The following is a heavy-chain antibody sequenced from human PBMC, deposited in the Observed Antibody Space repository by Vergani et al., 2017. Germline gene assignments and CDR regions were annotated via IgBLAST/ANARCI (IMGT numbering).Heavy chain of an antibody. V-gene: IGHV3-30*02. CDR1: GFTFRNFG. CDR2: IGKDGINT. CDR3: AKYLRDSTDGLPDS. J-gene: IGHJ4*02. D-gene: IGHD2-21*02. Sequence: QVQLVESAGGVVQPGGSLRLSCAASGFTFRNFGMHWIRQAPGKGLEWLAYIGKDGINTRYRDAVKGRFTVSRDNSKDILYLQMDSLGGEDTALYYFAKYLRDSTDGLPDSWGPGTLVIVSS.